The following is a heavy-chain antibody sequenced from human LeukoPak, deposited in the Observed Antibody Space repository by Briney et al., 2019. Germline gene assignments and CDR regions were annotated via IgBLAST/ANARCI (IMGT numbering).Heavy chain of an antibody. V-gene: IGHV4-39*01. D-gene: IGHD5-12*01. CDR3: ARQVYRTHFDY. J-gene: IGHJ4*02. Sequence: PSETLSLTCTVSGGSISSSSYYWGWIRQPPGKGLEWIGSIYYSGSTYYNPPLKSRVTISVDTSKNQFSLKLSSVTAADTAVYYCARQVYRTHFDYWGQGTLVTVSS. CDR1: GGSISSSSYY. CDR2: IYYSGST.